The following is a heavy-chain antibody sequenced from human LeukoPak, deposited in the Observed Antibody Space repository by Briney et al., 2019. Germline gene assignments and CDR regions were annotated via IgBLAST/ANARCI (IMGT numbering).Heavy chain of an antibody. Sequence: SSQTLSLTCTVSGGSISSGDYYWSWIRQPPGKGLEWIEYIYYSGSTYYNPSLKSRVTISGDTSKNQFSLKLSSVTAADTAVYYCARDRGFGELFQRYYYGMDVWGQGTTVTVSS. CDR2: IYYSGST. D-gene: IGHD3-10*01. CDR1: GGSISSGDYY. CDR3: ARDRGFGELFQRYYYGMDV. V-gene: IGHV4-30-4*01. J-gene: IGHJ6*02.